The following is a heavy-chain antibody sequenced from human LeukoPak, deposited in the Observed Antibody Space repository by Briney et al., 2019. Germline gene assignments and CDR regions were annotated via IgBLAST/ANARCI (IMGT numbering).Heavy chain of an antibody. CDR2: IIPIFGTA. D-gene: IGHD3-22*01. V-gene: IGHV1-69*13. J-gene: IGHJ6*02. Sequence: ASVKVSCKASGGTFSSYAISWVRRAPGQGLEWMGGIIPIFGTANYAQKFQGRVTITADESTSTAYMELSSLRSEDTAVYYCARGGYYDSSGYGDTLYYYGMDVWGQGTTVTVSS. CDR1: GGTFSSYA. CDR3: ARGGYYDSSGYGDTLYYYGMDV.